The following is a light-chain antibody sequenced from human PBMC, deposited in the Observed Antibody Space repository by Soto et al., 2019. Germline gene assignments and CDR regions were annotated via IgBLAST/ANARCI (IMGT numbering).Light chain of an antibody. CDR2: DAS. CDR1: QDISNY. V-gene: IGKV1-33*01. CDR3: QQYDNLPLT. Sequence: DIQMTQSPSSLSASVGDRVTITCQASQDISNYLNWYQQKPGKAPKLLIYDASNLETGVTSRCGGSGSGTDFTFTISSQQPEDIATYYWQQYDNLPLTCGGGTKVEIK. J-gene: IGKJ4*01.